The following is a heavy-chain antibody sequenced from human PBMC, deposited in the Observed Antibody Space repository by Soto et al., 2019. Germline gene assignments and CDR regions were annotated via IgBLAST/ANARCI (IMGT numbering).Heavy chain of an antibody. V-gene: IGHV3-7*01. CDR1: GFTFSSYW. CDR3: ARIASAGRGWDV. J-gene: IGHJ6*02. Sequence: EVQLVASGGGLGQPGGSLRLSCAASGFTFSSYWMSWVRQAPVTGLEWVGNINQDGSEKNYVDFVKGRFTISSDNAKNSLYLQMNSRRAEDTAVYYCARIASAGRGWDVWGQGTTVVVSS. CDR2: INQDGSEK. D-gene: IGHD6-13*01.